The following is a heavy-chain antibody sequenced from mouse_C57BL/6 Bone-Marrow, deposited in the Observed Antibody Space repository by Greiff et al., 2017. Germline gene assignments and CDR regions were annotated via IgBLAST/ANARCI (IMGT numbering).Heavy chain of an antibody. Sequence: VQLKQPGAELVKPGASVKLSCKASGYTFTSYWMHWVKQRPGRGLEWIGRIDPNSGGTKYNEKFKSKATLTVDKPSSAAYMQLSSLTSEDSAVYYCARGDGSSLVGFDYWGQGTTLTVSA. CDR1: GYTFTSYW. CDR3: ARGDGSSLVGFDY. CDR2: IDPNSGGT. J-gene: IGHJ2*01. V-gene: IGHV1-72*01. D-gene: IGHD1-1*01.